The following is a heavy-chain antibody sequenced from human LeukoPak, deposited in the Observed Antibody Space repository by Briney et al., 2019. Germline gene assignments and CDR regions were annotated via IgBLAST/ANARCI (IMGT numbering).Heavy chain of an antibody. CDR1: GYTFTSYG. V-gene: IGHV1-18*01. CDR2: ISAYNGNT. D-gene: IGHD1-26*01. J-gene: IGHJ4*02. Sequence: ASVKVSCKASGYTFTSYGISWVRQAPGQGLEWMGWISAYNGNTNYAQKLQGRLSKATDTSTSTDYKELRSLRYDDTAVYYCARDRETWHGLRYFDYWGQGTLVTVSS. CDR3: ARDRETWHGLRYFDY.